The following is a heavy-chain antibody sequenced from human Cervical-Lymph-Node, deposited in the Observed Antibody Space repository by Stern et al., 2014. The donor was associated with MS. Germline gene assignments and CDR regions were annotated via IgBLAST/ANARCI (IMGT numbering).Heavy chain of an antibody. CDR3: ARDYEDTSMLFDH. CDR1: GFTFSSYG. D-gene: IGHD2-8*01. J-gene: IGHJ4*02. CDR2: ISYDGNHE. Sequence: VQLVESGGAVVQPGRSLRLSCAGSGFTFSSYGMHWVRQAPGKGLGWGTGISYDGNHESESTSVNGRFTISRDNSKNTLHLQMNSVTPDDTAIYYCARDYEDTSMLFDHWGQGTLVTVSS. V-gene: IGHV3-30*03.